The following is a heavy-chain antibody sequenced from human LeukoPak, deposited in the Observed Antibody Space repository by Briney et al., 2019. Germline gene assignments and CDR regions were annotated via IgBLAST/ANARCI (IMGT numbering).Heavy chain of an antibody. V-gene: IGHV3-11*01. CDR2: IDVRGDSI. Sequence: GGRLRLSCAASGFIFSDYYMTWIRQAPGKGLEWVAHIDVRGDSILYADSVKGRFTISRDSAKNSLYLQMNSLRAEDTAVYYCAREDNVWNLLYNYYMDVWGKGTTVTVSS. CDR1: GFIFSDYY. D-gene: IGHD1-1*01. J-gene: IGHJ6*03. CDR3: AREDNVWNLLYNYYMDV.